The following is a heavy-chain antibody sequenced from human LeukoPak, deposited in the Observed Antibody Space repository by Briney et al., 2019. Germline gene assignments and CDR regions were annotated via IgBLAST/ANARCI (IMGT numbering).Heavy chain of an antibody. CDR2: ISSSSSYI. V-gene: IGHV3-21*01. J-gene: IGHJ4*02. D-gene: IGHD3-10*01. CDR3: ARAPGSSMVRGVVYYFDY. Sequence: GGSLRLSCAASGFTFSSYSMNWVRQAPGKGLEWVSSISSSSSYIYYADSVKGRFTISRDNAKNSLFLQMNSLRAEDTAVYYCARAPGSSMVRGVVYYFDYWGQGTLVTVSS. CDR1: GFTFSSYS.